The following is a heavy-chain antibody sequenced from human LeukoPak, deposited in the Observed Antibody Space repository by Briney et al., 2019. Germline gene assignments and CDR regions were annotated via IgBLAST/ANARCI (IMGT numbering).Heavy chain of an antibody. Sequence: SETLSLTCTVSGGSISRYYWSWIRQPPGKGLEWIGYIYYSGSTNYNPSLKSRVTISVDTSKNQFSLKLSSVTAADTAVYYCARAPPVIALYYYYYYMDVWGKGTTVTVSS. CDR3: ARAPPVIALYYYYYYMDV. CDR1: GGSISRYY. V-gene: IGHV4-59*01. CDR2: IYYSGST. D-gene: IGHD2-21*01. J-gene: IGHJ6*03.